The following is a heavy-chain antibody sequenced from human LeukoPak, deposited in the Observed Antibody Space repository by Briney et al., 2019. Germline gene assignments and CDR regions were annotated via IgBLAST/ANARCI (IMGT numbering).Heavy chain of an antibody. V-gene: IGHV4-34*01. CDR3: ARASGWYSVFRNDY. CDR2: INHSGST. Sequence: SSETLSLTCAVYGGSFSGYYWSWIRQPPGKGLEWIGEINHSGSTNYNPSLKSRVTISADTSKNQFSLKLSSVTAADTAVYYCARASGWYSVFRNDYWGQGTLVTVSS. CDR1: GGSFSGYY. J-gene: IGHJ4*02. D-gene: IGHD6-19*01.